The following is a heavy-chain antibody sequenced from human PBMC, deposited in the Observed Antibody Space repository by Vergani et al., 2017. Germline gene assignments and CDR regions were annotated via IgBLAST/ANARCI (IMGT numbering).Heavy chain of an antibody. J-gene: IGHJ4*02. CDR1: GGTFSSYA. CDR3: ARGIYYRNYVSADYFDY. D-gene: IGHD4-11*01. V-gene: IGHV1-69*12. Sequence: QVQLVQSGAEVKKPGASVKVSCKASGGTFSSYAISWVRQAPGQGLEWMGGIIPIFGTANYAQKFQGRVTITADESTSTAYMELSSLRSEDTAVYYCARGIYYRNYVSADYFDYWGQGTLVTVSS. CDR2: IIPIFGTA.